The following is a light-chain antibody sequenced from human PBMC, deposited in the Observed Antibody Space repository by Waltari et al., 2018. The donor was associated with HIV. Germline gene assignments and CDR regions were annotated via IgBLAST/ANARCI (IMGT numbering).Light chain of an antibody. CDR3: SAWDSSLGAWV. CDR2: RNN. Sequence: QAGLTQPPSVSKDLRQTATLTCTGNSHNVGNQGATWLQHHQGHPPKLLSYRNNNRPSGISERFSAARSRKTASLTITGLQPEDEADYYCSAWDSSLGAWVFGGGTKLTVL. V-gene: IGLV10-54*04. J-gene: IGLJ3*02. CDR1: SHNVGNQG.